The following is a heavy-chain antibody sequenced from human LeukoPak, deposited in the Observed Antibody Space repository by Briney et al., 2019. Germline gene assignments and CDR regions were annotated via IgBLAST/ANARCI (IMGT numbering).Heavy chain of an antibody. CDR1: GFTFSSYA. CDR3: AKARLLWFGEPRNYFDY. CDR2: ISGSGGST. D-gene: IGHD3-10*01. J-gene: IGHJ4*02. Sequence: GGSLRLSCAASGFTFSSYAMSWVRHAPGKGLEWVSAISGSGGSTYYADSVKGRFTISRDNSKNTLYLQMNSLRAEDTAVYYCAKARLLWFGEPRNYFDYWGQGTLVTVSS. V-gene: IGHV3-23*01.